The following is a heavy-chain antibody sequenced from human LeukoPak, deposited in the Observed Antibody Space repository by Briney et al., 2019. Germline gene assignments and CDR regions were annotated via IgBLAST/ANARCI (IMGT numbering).Heavy chain of an antibody. D-gene: IGHD1-14*01. Sequence: SGGSLRLSCAASGFTFSSYSMTWVRQAPGKGLEWVSSISSSSSYIYYADSVKGRFTISRDNAKNSLYLQMNSLRAEDTAVYYCARRRTGTTDFFDYWGQGTLVTVSS. CDR2: ISSSSSYI. CDR3: ARRRTGTTDFFDY. J-gene: IGHJ4*02. CDR1: GFTFSSYS. V-gene: IGHV3-21*01.